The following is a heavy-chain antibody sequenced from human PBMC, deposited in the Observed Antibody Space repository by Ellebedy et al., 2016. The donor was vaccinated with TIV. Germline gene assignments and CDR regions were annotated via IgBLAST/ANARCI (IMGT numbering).Heavy chain of an antibody. CDR3: ARGRVPSIWDDSSASYEGVIDAFDI. CDR1: GGSISRSSYY. Sequence: MPSETLSLTCTVSGGSISRSSYYWGWIRQPPGKGLEWIGSIYYSGSTYYNTSLTSRVTISADKSKNQFSLKLSSVTAADTAVYYCARGRVPSIWDDSSASYEGVIDAFDIWGLGTLVTVSS. J-gene: IGHJ3*02. CDR2: IYYSGST. V-gene: IGHV4-39*07. D-gene: IGHD3-22*01.